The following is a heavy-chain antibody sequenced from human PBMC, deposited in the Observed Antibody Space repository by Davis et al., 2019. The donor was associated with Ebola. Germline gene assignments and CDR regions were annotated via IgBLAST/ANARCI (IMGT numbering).Heavy chain of an antibody. V-gene: IGHV3-7*01. D-gene: IGHD6-13*01. J-gene: IGHJ4*02. CDR3: ARGPSTGNSFSY. Sequence: GESLKISCAASGFSFSSYWMSWVRQAPGKGLEWVANIKQDGSEKYYVDSVEGQFTISRDNAKNSLYLQMNSLRAEDTAVYYCARGPSTGNSFSYWGQGTLVTVSS. CDR1: GFSFSSYW. CDR2: IKQDGSEK.